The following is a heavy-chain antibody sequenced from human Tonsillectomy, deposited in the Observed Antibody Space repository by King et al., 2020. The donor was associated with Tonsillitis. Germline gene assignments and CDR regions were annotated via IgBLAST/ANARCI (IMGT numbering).Heavy chain of an antibody. CDR3: ASLAVAGGWFDP. Sequence: QLQESGPGLVKPSETLSLTCTVSGGSISSYYWSWIRQPPGKGLEWIGYIYYSGSTNYNPSLKSRVTISVDTSKNQFSLKLSSVTAADTAVYYCASLAVAGGWFDPWGEGTLVTVSS. D-gene: IGHD6-19*01. CDR2: IYYSGST. V-gene: IGHV4-59*08. J-gene: IGHJ5*02. CDR1: GGSISSYY.